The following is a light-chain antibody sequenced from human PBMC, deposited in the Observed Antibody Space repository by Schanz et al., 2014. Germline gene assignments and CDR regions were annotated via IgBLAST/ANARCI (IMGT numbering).Light chain of an antibody. J-gene: IGKJ4*01. CDR2: DAS. V-gene: IGKV3-11*01. CDR3: QQRTSWPLT. CDR1: QSVGRY. Sequence: EIVLTQSPATLSLSPGEGATLSCRASQSVGRYLAWYQQKPGQAPRLLIYDASNRATGIPARFSGSGSGADFTLTISSLEPEDFAVYYCQQRTSWPLTFGGGTKVEIK.